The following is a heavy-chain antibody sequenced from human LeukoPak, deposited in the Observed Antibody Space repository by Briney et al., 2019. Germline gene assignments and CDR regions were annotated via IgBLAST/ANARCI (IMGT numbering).Heavy chain of an antibody. D-gene: IGHD2-15*01. CDR2: VKEDGTTK. J-gene: IGHJ4*02. CDR1: GFSFTNYW. CDR3: VSQEVVPH. Sequence: QPGGSLRLSCAASGFSFTNYWMSWVRQAPGKGLEWVANVKEDGTTKQYVDSVKGRFTISRDNAKSSLYLQMDSLRAEDTAVYYCVSQEVVPHWGQGTLVSVSS. V-gene: IGHV3-7*01.